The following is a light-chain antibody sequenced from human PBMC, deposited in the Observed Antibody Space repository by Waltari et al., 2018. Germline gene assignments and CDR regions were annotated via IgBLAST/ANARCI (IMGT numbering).Light chain of an antibody. J-gene: IGLJ2*01. CDR1: SSDVGGYTY. CDR3: SSYAGSDNLV. CDR2: EVT. Sequence: QSALTQPPSASGSPGQSVTISCTGISSDVGGYTYVSWYQQHPGKAPKLMIYEVTRRPSGVPDRFSGSKSGNTASLTVAGLQADDEADYYCSSYAGSDNLVFGGGTKLTVL. V-gene: IGLV2-8*01.